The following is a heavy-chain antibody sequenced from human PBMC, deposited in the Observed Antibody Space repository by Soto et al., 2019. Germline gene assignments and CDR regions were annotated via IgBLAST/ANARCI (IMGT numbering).Heavy chain of an antibody. Sequence: GESLKISCQGSGHNFTSYWINWVRQMPGKGLEWMGRIDPSDSSTKYSPSSQGHVTISADKSFNTAYLQWSSLKASDTAMYYCARAPYYHGIDVWGQGTTVTVSS. CDR1: GHNFTSYW. CDR2: IDPSDSST. CDR3: ARAPYYHGIDV. V-gene: IGHV5-10-1*01. J-gene: IGHJ6*02.